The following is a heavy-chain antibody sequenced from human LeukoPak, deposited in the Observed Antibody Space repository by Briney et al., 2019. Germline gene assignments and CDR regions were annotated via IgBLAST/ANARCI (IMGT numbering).Heavy chain of an antibody. CDR2: IYYSGST. Sequence: SETLSLTCTVSGGSISSSSYYWGWIRQPPGKGLEWIGSIYYSGSTYYNPSLKGRVTISVDTSKNQFSLKLSSVTAADTAVYYCALRVGATRDYWGQGTLVTVSS. D-gene: IGHD1-26*01. CDR3: ALRVGATRDY. CDR1: GGSISSSSYY. J-gene: IGHJ4*02. V-gene: IGHV4-39*01.